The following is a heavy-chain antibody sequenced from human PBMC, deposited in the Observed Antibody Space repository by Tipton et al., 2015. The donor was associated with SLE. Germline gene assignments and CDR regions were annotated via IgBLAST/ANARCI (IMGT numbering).Heavy chain of an antibody. CDR2: IWYDGSNK. J-gene: IGHJ6*02. D-gene: IGHD3-10*01. V-gene: IGHV3-33*01. Sequence: SLRLSCAASGFTFSSYGMHWVRQAPGKGLEWVAVIWYDGSNKYYADSVKGRFTISRDNSKNTLYLQMNSLRAEDTAVYYCARDRRGSGSYYNYYYYGMDVWGHGTTVTVSS. CDR3: ARDRRGSGSYYNYYYYGMDV. CDR1: GFTFSSYG.